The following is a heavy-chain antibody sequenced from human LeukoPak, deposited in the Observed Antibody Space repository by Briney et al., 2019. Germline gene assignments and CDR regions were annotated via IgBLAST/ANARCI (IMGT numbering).Heavy chain of an antibody. CDR3: AKEEYSTSITDWFDP. Sequence: SGGSLRLSCAASGSTFSSYAMSWVRQAPGKGLEWVSAISGSGDSTYYADSVRGRFTISRDNSKNTLYLQMNSLRAEDTAVYYFAKEEYSTSITDWFDPWGQGPLVTVSS. V-gene: IGHV3-23*01. J-gene: IGHJ5*02. CDR2: ISGSGDST. CDR1: GSTFSSYA. D-gene: IGHD6-13*01.